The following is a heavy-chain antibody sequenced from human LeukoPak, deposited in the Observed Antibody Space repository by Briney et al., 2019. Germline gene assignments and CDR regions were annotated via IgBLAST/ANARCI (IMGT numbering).Heavy chain of an antibody. J-gene: IGHJ4*02. CDR3: ARDGTTAGNYYDY. CDR2: IYYSGST. CDR1: GGSISSGDYY. Sequence: PSQTLSLTCTVSGGSISSGDYYWSWIRQPPGKGLEWIGYIYYSGSTYYNPSLKSRVTISVDTSKNQFSLKLSSVTAADTAIYYCARDGTTAGNYYDYWGQGTLVTVSS. V-gene: IGHV4-30-4*01. D-gene: IGHD6-13*01.